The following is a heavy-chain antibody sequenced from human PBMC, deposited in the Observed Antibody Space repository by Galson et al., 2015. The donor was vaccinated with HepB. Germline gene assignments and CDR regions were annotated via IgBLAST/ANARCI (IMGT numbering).Heavy chain of an antibody. CDR2: IYPGDSDT. CDR1: GYSFTNYW. V-gene: IGHV5-51*01. J-gene: IGHJ4*02. CDR3: ARRGDGYSLEFDY. Sequence: QSGAEVKKPGESLKISCKGSGYSFTNYWIGWVRQMPGEGLEWMGIIYPGDSDTRYSPSFLGQVTISADRSISTAYLQWSSLKASDTAMYYCARRGDGYSLEFDYWGQGTLVTVSS. D-gene: IGHD5-24*01.